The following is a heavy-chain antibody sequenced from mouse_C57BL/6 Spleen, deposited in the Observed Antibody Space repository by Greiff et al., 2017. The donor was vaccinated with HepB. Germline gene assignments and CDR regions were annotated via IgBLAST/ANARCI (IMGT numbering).Heavy chain of an antibody. CDR2: INPSSGYT. J-gene: IGHJ4*01. V-gene: IGHV1-7*01. CDR1: GYTFTSYW. CDR3: AGGTTVVATADYAMDY. Sequence: VQLQQSGAELAKPGASVKLSCKASGYTFTSYWMHWVKQRPGQGLEWIGYINPSSGYTKYNQKFKDKATLTADKSSSTAYMQLSSLTYEDSAVYYGAGGTTVVATADYAMDYWGQGTSVTVSS. D-gene: IGHD1-1*01.